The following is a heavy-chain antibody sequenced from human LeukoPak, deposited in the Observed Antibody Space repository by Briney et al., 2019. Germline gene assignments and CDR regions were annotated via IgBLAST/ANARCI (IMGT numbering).Heavy chain of an antibody. J-gene: IGHJ4*02. V-gene: IGHV3-30*02. Sequence: GGSLRLSCAASGFTFSSYAMHWVRQAPGKGLKWVAFIRYDGSNKYYADSVKGRFTISRDNSKNTLFLQMNSLRAEDTAVYYCAKGQGTTTSPIDYWGQGTLVTVSS. CDR1: GFTFSSYA. D-gene: IGHD2-2*01. CDR2: IRYDGSNK. CDR3: AKGQGTTTSPIDY.